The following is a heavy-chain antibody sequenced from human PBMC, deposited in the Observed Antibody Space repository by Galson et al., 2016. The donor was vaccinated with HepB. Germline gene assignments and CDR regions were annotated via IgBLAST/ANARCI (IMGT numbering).Heavy chain of an antibody. J-gene: IGHJ4*02. CDR1: GASIRSYTYY. CDR2: IYSSGTT. V-gene: IGHV4-39*01. Sequence: SETLSLTCIVSGASIRSYTYYWGWIRQPPGKGLEWIGSIYSSGTTYYNSSLKSRVTISLDTSKNQFSLKLSFVTAADTAVYYCARQPNMCSSTCYVDYWGRGTLVTVSS. CDR3: ARQPNMCSSTCYVDY. D-gene: IGHD2-2*01.